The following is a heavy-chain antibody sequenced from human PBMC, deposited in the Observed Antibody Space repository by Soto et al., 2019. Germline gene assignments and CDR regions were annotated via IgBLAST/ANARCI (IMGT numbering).Heavy chain of an antibody. CDR1: GGSISSYY. V-gene: IGHV4-59*01. Sequence: SETLSLTCTVSGGSISSYYWSWIRQPPGKGLEWIGYIYYSGSTNYDPSPKSRVTISVDTSKNQFSLKPSSVTAADTAVYYCARFGEIAARRENWFDTWGQGTLVTVSS. CDR2: IYYSGST. CDR3: ARFGEIAARRENWFDT. J-gene: IGHJ5*02. D-gene: IGHD6-6*01.